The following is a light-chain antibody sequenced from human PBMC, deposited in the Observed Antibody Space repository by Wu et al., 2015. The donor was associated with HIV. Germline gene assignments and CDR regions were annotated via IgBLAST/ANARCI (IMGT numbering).Light chain of an antibody. CDR2: VVS. Sequence: DIQMTQSPSSLSASVGDRLTITCRASQNIGNYLNWYQQKPGKAPKLLISVVSKLQSGVPSRFSGSGSGTDFTLTISSLQPEDFATYYCQESYSTPGTFGQGTNLDIK. CDR1: QNIGNY. V-gene: IGKV1-39*01. J-gene: IGKJ2*01. CDR3: QESYSTPGT.